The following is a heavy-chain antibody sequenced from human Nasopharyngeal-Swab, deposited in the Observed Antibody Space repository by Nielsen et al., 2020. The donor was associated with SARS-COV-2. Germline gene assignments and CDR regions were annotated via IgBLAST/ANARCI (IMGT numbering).Heavy chain of an antibody. J-gene: IGHJ4*02. Sequence: ASVKVSCKASGYTFTSYYMHWVRQAPGQGLEWMGIINPSGGSTSYAQKFQGRVTMTRDTSTSTVYMELSSLRSEDTAVYYCARGTLSGYSYGLPSYWGQGTLVTVSS. CDR3: ARGTLSGYSYGLPSY. CDR2: INPSGGST. V-gene: IGHV1-46*01. D-gene: IGHD5-18*01. CDR1: GYTFTSYY.